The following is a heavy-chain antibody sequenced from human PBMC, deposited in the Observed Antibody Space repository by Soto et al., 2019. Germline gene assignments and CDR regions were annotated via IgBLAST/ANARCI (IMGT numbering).Heavy chain of an antibody. CDR1: GFTFSDYY. CDR2: SRDKGNSYSS. Sequence: EVHLVESGGGLVQPGGSLRLSCAGSGFTFSDYYIDWVRQAPGKGLEWVGRSRDKGNSYSSDYAAAEKCRFSVSRDTSKTSLHLQMNSLKDDDTALYYCARSFPGPTSIDSWGQGTLVTDSS. CDR3: ARSFPGPTSIDS. J-gene: IGHJ4*02. D-gene: IGHD1-7*01. V-gene: IGHV3-72*01.